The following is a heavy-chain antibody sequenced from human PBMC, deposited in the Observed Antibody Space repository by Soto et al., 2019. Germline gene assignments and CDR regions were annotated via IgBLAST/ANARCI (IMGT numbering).Heavy chain of an antibody. J-gene: IGHJ4*02. CDR3: VKDREAGAWIQLCPFDY. D-gene: IGHD5-18*01. CDR1: GFRFSNYG. CDR2: ISGKGGST. V-gene: IGHV3-64D*08. Sequence: GGSLRLSCSASGFRFSNYGLQWVRQAPGKGPEYVSGISGKGGSTYYADSVKGRFIISRDNSKNTLYLQMSSLRADDTAVYYCVKDREAGAWIQLCPFDYWGQGTLVTVSS.